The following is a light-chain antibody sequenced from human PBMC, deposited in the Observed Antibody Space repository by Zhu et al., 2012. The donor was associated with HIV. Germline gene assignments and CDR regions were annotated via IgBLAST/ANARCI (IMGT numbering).Light chain of an antibody. CDR2: DTS. CDR1: GSVRSF. CDR3: QQRSSWLLT. J-gene: IGKJ4*01. Sequence: IVLTQSPATLSLSPGERATVSCRASGSVRSFLAWYQQKPGQAPRLLIYDTSKRATGIPARFSGSGSGTDFTLTISSLEPEDFALYYCQQRSSWLLTFGGGTKVEIK. V-gene: IGKV3-11*01.